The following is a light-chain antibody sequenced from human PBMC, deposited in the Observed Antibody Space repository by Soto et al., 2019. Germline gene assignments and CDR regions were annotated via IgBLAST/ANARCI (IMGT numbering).Light chain of an antibody. J-gene: IGKJ5*01. V-gene: IGKV3-15*01. Sequence: EIVMTQSPATLSGSPGERATLSCRASQSISTKVGWYQQKPGQAPRLLIYGASTRATGVPPRFSGSGSGTDFTLTISSLQSEDFAVYFCQQYNIWSSITFGQGTRLEIK. CDR3: QQYNIWSSIT. CDR1: QSISTK. CDR2: GAS.